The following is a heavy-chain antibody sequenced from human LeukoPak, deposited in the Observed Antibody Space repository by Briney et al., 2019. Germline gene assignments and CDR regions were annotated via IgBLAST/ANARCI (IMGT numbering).Heavy chain of an antibody. CDR1: GYTFTAYG. CDR2: ISSYNGNT. Sequence: ASVKVSCKASGYTFTAYGISWVRPASGQGLEWMGWISSYNGNTNYAQKLQGRVTMTTDTSPSTASMGLRSLRPDDTAVYYCARNADTAMAPFDYWGQGTLVTVSS. J-gene: IGHJ4*02. D-gene: IGHD5-18*01. CDR3: ARNADTAMAPFDY. V-gene: IGHV1-18*01.